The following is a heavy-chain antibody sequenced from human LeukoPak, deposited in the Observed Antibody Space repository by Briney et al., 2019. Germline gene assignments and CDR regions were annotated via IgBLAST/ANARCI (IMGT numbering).Heavy chain of an antibody. J-gene: IGHJ5*02. CDR2: IYTSGST. D-gene: IGHD3-3*01. V-gene: IGHV4-61*02. Sequence: PSQTLSLTCTVSGGSISSGSYYWSWIRQPAGKGLEWIGRIYTSGSTNYNPSLKSRVTISVDTSKNQFSLKLSSVTAADTAVYYCARADFWSGYYTSGPWFDPWGQGTLVTVSS. CDR1: GGSISSGSYY. CDR3: ARADFWSGYYTSGPWFDP.